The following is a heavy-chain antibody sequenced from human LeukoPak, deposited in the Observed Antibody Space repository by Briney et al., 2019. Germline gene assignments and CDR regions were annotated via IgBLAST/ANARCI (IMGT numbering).Heavy chain of an antibody. D-gene: IGHD1-26*01. CDR2: INTDGSFT. J-gene: IGHJ4*02. CDR3: AREAKVGGALQY. Sequence: GGSLRLSCAASGFTFSDYWMHWVREAPGKGLVWVSRINTDGSFTRYADSVQGRFTISRDTAKNTLFLQMNSLRAEDTAVYYCAREAKVGGALQYWGQGILVTVSS. CDR1: GFTFSDYW. V-gene: IGHV3-74*01.